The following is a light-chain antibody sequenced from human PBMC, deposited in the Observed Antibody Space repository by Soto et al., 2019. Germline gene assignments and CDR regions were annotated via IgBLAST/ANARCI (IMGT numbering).Light chain of an antibody. CDR3: TSYVGSNIWV. Sequence: QSALTQPPSASGSPGQSVTISCTGTSSDVGAYKYVSWYQQYPGKAPKLMIYEVSKRPSGVPDRFSGSKSGNTASLTVSGLQAYDEADYYCTSYVGSNIWVFGGGTKLTVL. V-gene: IGLV2-8*01. CDR1: SSDVGAYKY. J-gene: IGLJ3*02. CDR2: EVS.